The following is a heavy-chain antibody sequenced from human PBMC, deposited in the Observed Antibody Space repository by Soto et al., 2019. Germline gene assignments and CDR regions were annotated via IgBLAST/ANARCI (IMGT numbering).Heavy chain of an antibody. CDR2: LHYSGST. Sequence: SETLSLTCTVSGVSISSNDYYCGWVLHPPGKGLEWIGSLHYSGSTYYNPSLKSRVTISVDTSKNQFSLRVISVTAADTAVYFCASKSSTTNFAFWGHGTMVTVSS. J-gene: IGHJ4*01. CDR3: ASKSSTTNFAF. CDR1: GVSISSNDYY. D-gene: IGHD3-3*01. V-gene: IGHV4-39*01.